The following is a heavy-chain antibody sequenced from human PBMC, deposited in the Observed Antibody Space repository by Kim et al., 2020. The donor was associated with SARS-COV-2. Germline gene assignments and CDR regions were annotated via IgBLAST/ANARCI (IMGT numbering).Heavy chain of an antibody. Sequence: QKVQGRVTRTRDTATSTVYMELSSLRSEDTAVYYCARGRYFDWPHDAFDIWGQGTMVTVSS. D-gene: IGHD3-9*01. V-gene: IGHV1-46*01. CDR3: ARGRYFDWPHDAFDI. J-gene: IGHJ3*02.